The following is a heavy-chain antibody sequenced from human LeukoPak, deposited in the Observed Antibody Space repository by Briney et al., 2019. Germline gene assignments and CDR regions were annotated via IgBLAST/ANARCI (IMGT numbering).Heavy chain of an antibody. J-gene: IGHJ4*02. CDR3: ARAPYSSSSVDY. CDR1: GGSISSCGYF. Sequence: PSQTLSLPCTLSGGSISSCGYFWTWIRQQPGKGLEWNGYIYYSGSTYYNPALKSRVTISVDLSKNQFSLKLSSVTAADTAVYYCARAPYSSSSVDYWGQGTLVTVSS. V-gene: IGHV4-31*03. CDR2: IYYSGST. D-gene: IGHD6-6*01.